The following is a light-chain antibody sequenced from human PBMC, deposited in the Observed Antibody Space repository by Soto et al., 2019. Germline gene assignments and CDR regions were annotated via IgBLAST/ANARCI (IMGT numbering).Light chain of an antibody. Sequence: SVLTQPASVSGSPGQSITISCTGTSGDVGGYNYVSWYQQHPGKAPKLMIYDVSNRPSGVSNRFSGSKSGNTASLTISGLQAEDEADYYCISYTSSSTHYVVGTGTKVTV. CDR3: ISYTSSSTHYV. CDR2: DVS. CDR1: SGDVGGYNY. V-gene: IGLV2-14*01. J-gene: IGLJ1*01.